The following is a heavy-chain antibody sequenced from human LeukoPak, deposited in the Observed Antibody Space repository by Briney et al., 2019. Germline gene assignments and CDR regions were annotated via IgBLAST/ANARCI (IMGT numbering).Heavy chain of an antibody. J-gene: IGHJ5*02. D-gene: IGHD3-9*01. Sequence: GGSLRLSCAASKFTFSSYGMHWVRQAPGKGLEWVAVISYDGSNKYYADSVKGRFTISRDNSKNTLYLQMNSLRAEDTAVYYCAKDHNPALRYFDWFLNWFDPWGQGTLVTVSS. CDR3: AKDHNPALRYFDWFLNWFDP. CDR2: ISYDGSNK. V-gene: IGHV3-30*18. CDR1: KFTFSSYG.